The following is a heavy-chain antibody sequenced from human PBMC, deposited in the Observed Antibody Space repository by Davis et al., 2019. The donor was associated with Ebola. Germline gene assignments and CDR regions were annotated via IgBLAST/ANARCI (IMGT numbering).Heavy chain of an antibody. D-gene: IGHD5-24*01. Sequence: MPSETLSLTCTVSGGSLSTFYWSWIRQPPGEGLEWIGYIFSSGSTEYNPSLRSRVTISVDTSRNQFSLKLTSVTAADTAVYYCVRGSDAYKTGYWGQGTLVTVSS. CDR1: GGSLSTFY. V-gene: IGHV4-59*08. CDR2: IFSSGST. CDR3: VRGSDAYKTGY. J-gene: IGHJ4*02.